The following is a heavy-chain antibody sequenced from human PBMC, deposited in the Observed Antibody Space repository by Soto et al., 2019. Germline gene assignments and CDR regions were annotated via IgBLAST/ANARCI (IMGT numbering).Heavy chain of an antibody. Sequence: EVQLVESGGGLVQPGGSLRLSCAASGFTFSSYWMHWARQAPGKGLVWVSRIHSDGGTTTYADSVKGRFTMSRDNAKNTLYLQMNSLRAEATAVYYCARTYGSNSHFDYWGQGTLVTVSS. D-gene: IGHD4-17*01. CDR2: IHSDGGTT. CDR3: ARTYGSNSHFDY. CDR1: GFTFSSYW. V-gene: IGHV3-74*01. J-gene: IGHJ4*02.